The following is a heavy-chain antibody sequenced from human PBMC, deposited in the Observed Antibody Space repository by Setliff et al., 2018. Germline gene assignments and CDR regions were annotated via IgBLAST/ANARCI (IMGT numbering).Heavy chain of an antibody. J-gene: IGHJ4*02. CDR3: AKDPAAKSGSDGLSFDF. D-gene: IGHD5-12*01. Sequence: GGSLRLSCVASGFTFSKYAVTWVRQAPGKGPEWVAAITGSGGNIFYADSVRGRFTISRDNSNNTLFLQMDSLRAEDTAIYYCAKDPAAKSGSDGLSFDFWGQGTQVTVSS. CDR1: GFTFSKYA. CDR2: ITGSGGNI. V-gene: IGHV3-23*01.